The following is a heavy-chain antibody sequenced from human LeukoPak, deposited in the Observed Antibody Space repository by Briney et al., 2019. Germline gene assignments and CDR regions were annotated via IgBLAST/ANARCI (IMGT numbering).Heavy chain of an antibody. Sequence: SETLSLTCTVSGGSISSYYWSWIRQPPGKGLEWIGYIYYSGSTNYNPSLKSRVTISVDTSKNQFSLKLSSVTAADTAVYYCARHPYYDILTGWSNWFDPWGQGTLVTVSS. CDR1: GGSISSYY. CDR2: IYYSGST. V-gene: IGHV4-59*08. CDR3: ARHPYYDILTGWSNWFDP. D-gene: IGHD3-9*01. J-gene: IGHJ5*02.